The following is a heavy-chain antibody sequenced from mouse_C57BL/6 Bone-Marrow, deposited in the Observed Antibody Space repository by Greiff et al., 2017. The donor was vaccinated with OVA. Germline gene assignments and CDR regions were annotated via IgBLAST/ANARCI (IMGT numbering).Heavy chain of an antibody. V-gene: IGHV1-42*01. CDR1: GYSFTGYY. D-gene: IGHD2-12*01. CDR2: INPSTGGT. J-gene: IGHJ2*01. Sequence: EVQLKESGPELVKPGASVKISCKASGYSFTGYYMNWVKQSPEKSLEWIGEINPSTGGTTYNQKFKAKATLTVDKSSSTAYMQLKSLTSEDSAVYYCASQGGIVYYFDYWGQGTTLTVSS. CDR3: ASQGGIVYYFDY.